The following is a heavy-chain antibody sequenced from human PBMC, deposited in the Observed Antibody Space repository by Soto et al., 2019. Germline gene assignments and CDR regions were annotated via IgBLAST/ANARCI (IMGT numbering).Heavy chain of an antibody. Sequence: PSQTLSLTCAISGDSVSSNTVAWNWIRQSPSRGFEWLGRTYYRSKWYDDYAESVKSRITINPDTSKNQFSLHLNSVTLEDTAVDSCVSNWSGHQGHWVASWGQGTLVTVSS. CDR2: TYYRSKWYD. D-gene: IGHD2-2*01. J-gene: IGHJ5*01. V-gene: IGHV6-1*01. CDR3: VSNWSGHQGHWVAS. CDR1: GDSVSSNTVA.